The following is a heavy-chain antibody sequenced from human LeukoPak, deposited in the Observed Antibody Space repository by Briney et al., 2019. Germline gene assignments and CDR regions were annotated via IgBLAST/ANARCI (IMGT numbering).Heavy chain of an antibody. J-gene: IGHJ6*02. Sequence: GGSLRLSCAASGFTFSDYYMSWIRQAPGKGLEWVSYISSSGSTIYYADSVKGRFTISRDNAKNSLHLQMNSLRAEDTAVYYCASSIQLWPPFYYGMDVWGQGTTVTVSS. D-gene: IGHD5-18*01. CDR2: ISSSGSTI. CDR3: ASSIQLWPPFYYGMDV. V-gene: IGHV3-11*01. CDR1: GFTFSDYY.